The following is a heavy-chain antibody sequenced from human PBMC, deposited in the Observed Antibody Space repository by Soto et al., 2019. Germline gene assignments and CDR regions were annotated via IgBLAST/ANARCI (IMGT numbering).Heavy chain of an antibody. Sequence: QVQIQQWGGGLLKPSETLSLSCTVYGGSFSNYAWSWIRQPPGRGLEWIGEIYHNGKSDYNPSLKGRVTIAVDTSKHQFSLKLSSVIAADTAVYFCARGGYWRFDYWGQGALVTVSS. CDR3: ARGGYWRFDY. CDR1: GGSFSNYA. V-gene: IGHV4-34*01. J-gene: IGHJ4*02. CDR2: IYHNGKS. D-gene: IGHD3-22*01.